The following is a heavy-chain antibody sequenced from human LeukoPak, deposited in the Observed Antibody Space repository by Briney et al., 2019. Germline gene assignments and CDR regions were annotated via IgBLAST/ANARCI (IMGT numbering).Heavy chain of an antibody. D-gene: IGHD4-23*01. Sequence: AAVKVSCKASGYTFTIYDINWVRQATGQGMEWMGWMNPNRRNTGYAQEFQGRVTMTMNTSISTAYLELSSLRSEDPALYSCARRTLRRLCHDYWGQGTLVTVSS. CDR2: MNPNRRNT. J-gene: IGHJ4*02. CDR1: GYTFTIYD. V-gene: IGHV1-8*01. CDR3: ARRTLRRLCHDY.